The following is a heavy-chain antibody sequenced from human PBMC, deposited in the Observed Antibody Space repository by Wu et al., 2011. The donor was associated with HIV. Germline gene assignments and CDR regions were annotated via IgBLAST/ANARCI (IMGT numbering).Heavy chain of an antibody. Sequence: EVKKDLGPSVKVSCKASGYTFTSYDINWVRQATGQGLEWMGRIVPLFDAPNYAQRFHDRLAITADGSTTTAYMELRNLRSEDTAVYYCARMIKYYYDHERNYYYCGVDVWGQGTTVTVSS. V-gene: IGHV1-69*13. J-gene: IGHJ6*02. D-gene: IGHD3-22*01. CDR2: IVPLFDAP. CDR3: ARMIKYYYDHERNYYYCGVDV. CDR1: GYTFTSYD.